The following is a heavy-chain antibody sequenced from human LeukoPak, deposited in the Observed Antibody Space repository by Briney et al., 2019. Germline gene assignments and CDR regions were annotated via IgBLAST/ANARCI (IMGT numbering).Heavy chain of an antibody. J-gene: IGHJ5*02. D-gene: IGHD2-21*02. V-gene: IGHV4-34*01. CDR3: ARSRRMVTTPQFDP. CDR1: GGSFSGYY. CDR2: INHSGST. Sequence: SETLSLTCAVYGGSFSGYYWSWIRQPPGKGLEWIGEINHSGSTNYNPSLKSRVTISVVTSKNQFSLKLSSVTAADTAVYYCARSRRMVTTPQFDPWGQGTLVTVSS.